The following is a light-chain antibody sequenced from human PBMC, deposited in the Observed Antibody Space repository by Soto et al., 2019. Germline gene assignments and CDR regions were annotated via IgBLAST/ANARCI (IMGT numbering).Light chain of an antibody. V-gene: IGKV3-11*01. CDR3: QQRSNWPPGLT. CDR2: DAS. CDR1: QSVSNNY. Sequence: EIVLTQSPGTLSLSPGARAPLSCRARQSVSNNYLAWYQHNPGQAPRLLIYDASNRATGIPARFSGSGSGTDFTLTISSLEPEDFAVYYCQQRSNWPPGLTFGGGTKVDIK. J-gene: IGKJ4*01.